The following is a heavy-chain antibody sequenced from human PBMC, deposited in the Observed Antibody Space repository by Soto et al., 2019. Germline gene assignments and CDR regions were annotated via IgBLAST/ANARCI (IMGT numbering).Heavy chain of an antibody. Sequence: PSETLSLTCTVSGGSISSGGYYWSWIRQHPGKGLEWIGYIYYSGSTYYNQSLKSRVTISVDTSKNQFSLKLSSVTAADTAVYYCARHGSDEYYYGSGSFDYWGQGTLVTVSS. V-gene: IGHV4-31*03. CDR1: GGSISSGGYY. CDR2: IYYSGST. CDR3: ARHGSDEYYYGSGSFDY. D-gene: IGHD3-10*01. J-gene: IGHJ4*02.